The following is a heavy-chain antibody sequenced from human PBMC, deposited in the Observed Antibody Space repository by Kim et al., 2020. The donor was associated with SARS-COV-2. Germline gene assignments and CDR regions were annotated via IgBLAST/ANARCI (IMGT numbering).Heavy chain of an antibody. CDR3: ATDGPAHLRFDP. Sequence: GGSLRLSCAASGFTFSSYEMNWVRQAPGKGLEWISYISSRGMTISYADSVKGRFTISRDNAKNSLYLQMNSLRVEDRGVYYCATDGPAHLRFDPWGQGTLVTVSS. V-gene: IGHV3-48*03. J-gene: IGHJ5*02. CDR1: GFTFSSYE. CDR2: ISSRGMTI.